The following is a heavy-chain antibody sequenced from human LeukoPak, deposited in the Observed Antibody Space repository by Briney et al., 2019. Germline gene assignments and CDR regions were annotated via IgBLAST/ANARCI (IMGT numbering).Heavy chain of an antibody. CDR3: ARGQYCSGGSCYSDWFDP. Sequence: PSETLSLTCAVYGGSLSGYWWSWIRQPPGKGLEWIGEINHSGSTNYNPSLKSRVTISVDTSKNQFSLKLSSVTAADTAVYYCARGQYCSGGSCYSDWFDPWGQGTLVTVSS. D-gene: IGHD2-15*01. J-gene: IGHJ5*02. CDR2: INHSGST. CDR1: GGSLSGYW. V-gene: IGHV4-34*01.